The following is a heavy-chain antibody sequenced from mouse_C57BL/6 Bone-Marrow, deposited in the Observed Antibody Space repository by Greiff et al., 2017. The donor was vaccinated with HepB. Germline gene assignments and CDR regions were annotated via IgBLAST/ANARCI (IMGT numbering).Heavy chain of an antibody. Sequence: EVQLQQSGPVLVKPGASVKMSCKASGYTFTDYYMNWVKQSHGKSLEWIGVINPYNGGTSYNQKFKGKATLTVDKSSSTAYMELNSLTSEDSAVYYCARRVRDSNYEYYYAMDYWGQGTSVTVSS. CDR2: INPYNGGT. D-gene: IGHD2-5*01. CDR3: ARRVRDSNYEYYYAMDY. CDR1: GYTFTDYY. J-gene: IGHJ4*01. V-gene: IGHV1-19*01.